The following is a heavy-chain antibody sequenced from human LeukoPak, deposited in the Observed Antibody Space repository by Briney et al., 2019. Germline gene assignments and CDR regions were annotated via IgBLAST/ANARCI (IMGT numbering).Heavy chain of an antibody. CDR1: GFTFSDYY. D-gene: IGHD2-15*01. CDR2: ISSSGSTT. CDR3: ARIYRSGGSIDY. Sequence: GGSLRLSCAASGFTFSDYYMSWIRQAPGKGLEWVSYISSSGSTTFYADSLKGRFNMSRDNAKKSLSLQVNSLRAEDTAVYYCARIYRSGGSIDYWGQGTLVTVSS. V-gene: IGHV3-11*04. J-gene: IGHJ4*02.